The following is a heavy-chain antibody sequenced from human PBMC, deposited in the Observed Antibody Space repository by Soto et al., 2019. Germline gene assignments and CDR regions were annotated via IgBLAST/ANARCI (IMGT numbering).Heavy chain of an antibody. V-gene: IGHV1-8*01. J-gene: IGHJ4*02. CDR3: ARGVNDFGVVTLDY. CDR1: GYTFTSYD. Sequence: ASVKGSCKASGYTFTSYDINWVRQATGQGLEWMGWMSPNSGYTGCAQKFQGRVTMTRNTSISTAYMELSSLRSGDTAVYYCARGVNDFGVVTLDYWGQGALVTVSS. CDR2: MSPNSGYT. D-gene: IGHD3-3*01.